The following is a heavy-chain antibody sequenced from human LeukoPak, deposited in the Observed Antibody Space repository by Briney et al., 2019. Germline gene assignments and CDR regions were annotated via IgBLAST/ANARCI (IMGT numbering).Heavy chain of an antibody. J-gene: IGHJ4*02. CDR1: GFTFSSYS. D-gene: IGHD3-22*01. CDR2: ISSSSSTI. CDR3: ARSSGPYYYDSSGYYRFDY. V-gene: IGHV3-48*01. Sequence: GGSLRLSCAASGFTFSSYSMNWVRQAPGKGLEWVSYISSSSSTIYYADSVKGRFTISRDNAKNSLYLQMISLRAEDTAVYYCARSSGPYYYDSSGYYRFDYWGQGTLVTVSS.